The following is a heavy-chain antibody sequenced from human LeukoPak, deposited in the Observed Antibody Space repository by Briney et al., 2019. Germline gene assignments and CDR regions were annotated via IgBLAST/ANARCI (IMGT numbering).Heavy chain of an antibody. D-gene: IGHD3-3*01. Sequence: PSETLSLTCTVSGGSISSSSYYWSWIRQPAGKGLEWIGRIYTSGSTNYNTSLKSRVTIPVDTSKNQFSLKLSSVTAADTAVYYCARVESDYYYYMDVWGKGTTVTISS. V-gene: IGHV4-61*02. J-gene: IGHJ6*03. CDR1: GGSISSSSYY. CDR3: ARVESDYYYYMDV. CDR2: IYTSGST.